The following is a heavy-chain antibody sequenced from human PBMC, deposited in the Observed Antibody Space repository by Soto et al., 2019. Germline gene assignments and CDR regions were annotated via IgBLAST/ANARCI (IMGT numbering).Heavy chain of an antibody. CDR3: ANTRGLGLMDA. CDR2: VSHSGST. J-gene: IGHJ6*03. CDR1: GGSISSRNR. Sequence: QVHLLESGPGLVEPSGTLSLTCTVSGGSISSRNRWSWVRQSPGKGLEWIGEVSHSGSTNSNPSLKRRVTISLDTSNNLCPLNLESMPASDAAVYFCANTRGLGLMDAWGKGTTVVVSS. D-gene: IGHD2-2*01. V-gene: IGHV4-4*02.